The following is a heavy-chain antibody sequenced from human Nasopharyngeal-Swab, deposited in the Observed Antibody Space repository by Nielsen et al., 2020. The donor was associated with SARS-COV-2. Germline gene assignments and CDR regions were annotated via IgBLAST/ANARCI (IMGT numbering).Heavy chain of an antibody. CDR2: INPNSGGT. Sequence: ASVKVSCKASGYTFTGYYMHWVRQAPGQGLEWMGWINPNSGGTNYAQKLQGRVTMTTDTSTSTAYMELRSLRSDDTAVYYCAREPPLGYCSSTSCPGWFDPWGQGTLVTVSS. CDR1: GYTFTGYY. CDR3: AREPPLGYCSSTSCPGWFDP. J-gene: IGHJ5*02. V-gene: IGHV1-2*02. D-gene: IGHD2-2*01.